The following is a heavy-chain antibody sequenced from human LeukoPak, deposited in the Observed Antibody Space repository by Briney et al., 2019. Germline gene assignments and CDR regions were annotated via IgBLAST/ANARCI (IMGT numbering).Heavy chain of an antibody. D-gene: IGHD2-2*01. V-gene: IGHV4-38-2*02. Sequence: SETLSLTCAVSGYSISSGYYWGWIRPPPGKGLEWIGSIYHSGSTYYNPSLKSRVTISVDTSKNQFSLKLSSVTAADTAVYYCARDRPAANWFDPWGQGTLVTVSS. CDR3: ARDRPAANWFDP. CDR2: IYHSGST. CDR1: GYSISSGYY. J-gene: IGHJ5*02.